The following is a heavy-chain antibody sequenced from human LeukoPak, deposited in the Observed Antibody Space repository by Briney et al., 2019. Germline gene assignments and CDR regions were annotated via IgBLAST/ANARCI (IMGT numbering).Heavy chain of an antibody. V-gene: IGHV4-30-4*01. CDR1: GGSISSGDYY. Sequence: SQTLSLTCTVSGGSISSGDYYWSWIRQPPGKGLEWIGYIYYSGSTYYNPSLKSRVTISVDTSKNQFSLRLSSVTAADTAVYYCARCGGDPNPYYFDYWGQGTLVTVSS. J-gene: IGHJ4*02. CDR3: ARCGGDPNPYYFDY. D-gene: IGHD2-21*02. CDR2: IYYSGST.